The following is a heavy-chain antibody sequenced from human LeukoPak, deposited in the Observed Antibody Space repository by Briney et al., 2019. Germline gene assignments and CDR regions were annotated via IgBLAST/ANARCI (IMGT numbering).Heavy chain of an antibody. CDR1: GFTFNLYG. J-gene: IGHJ4*02. CDR3: AKGGILTGYHSGLDS. D-gene: IGHD3-9*01. V-gene: IGHV3-23*01. Sequence: GGSLRLSCAVSGFTFNLYGMSWVRQAPGKGLEWVSSITGGGGRTYYADSVRGRFTISRDNSKNTLYLQMNSLRAEDMAVYYCAKGGILTGYHSGLDSWGQGTLVTVSS. CDR2: ITGGGGRT.